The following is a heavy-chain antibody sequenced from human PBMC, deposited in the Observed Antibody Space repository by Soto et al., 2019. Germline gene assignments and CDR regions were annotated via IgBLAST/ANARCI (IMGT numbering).Heavy chain of an antibody. CDR3: TRLDAMVADDDDYMDF. Sequence: EVQLVESGGDLVQPGGSLKLSCAASGFTFSDSVMHWVRQASGNGLEWVGRIRSKANNYATTYAASVKGRFTISRDDSKHMAYLQMNSLKTEDTAVYYCTRLDAMVADDDDYMDFWGKGTTVTVSS. V-gene: IGHV3-73*01. J-gene: IGHJ6*03. CDR1: GFTFSDSV. CDR2: IRSKANNYAT. D-gene: IGHD2-8*01.